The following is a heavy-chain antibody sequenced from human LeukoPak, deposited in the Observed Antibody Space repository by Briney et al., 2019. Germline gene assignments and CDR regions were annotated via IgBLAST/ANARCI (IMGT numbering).Heavy chain of an antibody. D-gene: IGHD2-2*01. CDR1: GFTFTSYS. Sequence: GGSLRLSCAASGFTFTSYSMNWVRQAPGKGLEWVSTISGGGGSTYYADSVKGRFTISRDNSKNTLYLQMNSLRAEDTAVYYCAKDHCSSTSCYFGYWGQGTLVTVSS. J-gene: IGHJ4*02. CDR2: ISGGGGST. CDR3: AKDHCSSTSCYFGY. V-gene: IGHV3-23*01.